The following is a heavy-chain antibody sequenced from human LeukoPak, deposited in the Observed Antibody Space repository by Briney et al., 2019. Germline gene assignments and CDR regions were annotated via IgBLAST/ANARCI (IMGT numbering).Heavy chain of an antibody. CDR3: ARLRAAAGPND. J-gene: IGHJ4*02. V-gene: IGHV3-21*01. CDR2: ISSSSSYI. CDR1: GFTFSSYS. Sequence: GGSLRLSCAASGFTFSSYSMNWVRQAPGKGLEWVSSISSSSSYIYYADSVKGRFTISRDNAKNSLYLQMNSLRAEDTAVYYCARLRAAAGPNDWGQGILVTVSS. D-gene: IGHD6-13*01.